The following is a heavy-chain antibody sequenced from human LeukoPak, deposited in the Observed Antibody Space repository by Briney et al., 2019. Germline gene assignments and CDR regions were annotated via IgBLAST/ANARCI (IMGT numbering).Heavy chain of an antibody. J-gene: IGHJ6*03. Sequence: GGSLRLSCAASGFTFSDYYMSWIRQAPGKGLEWVSYISSSGRTIYYADSVKGRFTISRDNAKNSLYLQMNSLRAEDTAVYYCSTDRPITSNYYYMDVWGKGATVTVSS. CDR1: GFTFSDYY. D-gene: IGHD3-10*01. CDR2: ISSSGRTI. V-gene: IGHV3-11*01. CDR3: STDRPITSNYYYMDV.